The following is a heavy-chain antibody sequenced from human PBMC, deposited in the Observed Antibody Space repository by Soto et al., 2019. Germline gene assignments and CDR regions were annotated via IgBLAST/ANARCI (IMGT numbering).Heavy chain of an antibody. CDR1: GYSFTSYW. J-gene: IGHJ6*03. CDR2: IYPGDSDT. D-gene: IGHD3-3*01. V-gene: IGHV5-51*01. CDR3: ARHWSDFWRYQDPRAAYMDV. Sequence: GESLKISCKGSGYSFTSYWIGWVRQMPGKGLEWMGIIYPGDSDTRYSPSFQGQVTISADKSISTAYLQWSSLKASDTAMYYCARHWSDFWRYQDPRAAYMDVWGKGTTVTVSS.